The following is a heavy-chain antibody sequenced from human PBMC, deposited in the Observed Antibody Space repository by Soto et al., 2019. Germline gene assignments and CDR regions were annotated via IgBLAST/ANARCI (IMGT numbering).Heavy chain of an antibody. J-gene: IGHJ2*01. CDR2: INAGNGNT. CDR1: GYTFTSYA. Sequence: ASVKVSCKASGYTFTSYAMHWVRQAPGQRLEWMGWINAGNGNTKYSQKFQGRVTITRDTSASTAYMELSSLRSEDTAVYYCARDRGSSSWPHWYFDLWGRGTLVTVPS. V-gene: IGHV1-3*01. D-gene: IGHD6-13*01. CDR3: ARDRGSSSWPHWYFDL.